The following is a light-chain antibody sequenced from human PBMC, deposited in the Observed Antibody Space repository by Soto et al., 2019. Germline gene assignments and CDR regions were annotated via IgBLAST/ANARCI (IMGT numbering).Light chain of an antibody. V-gene: IGKV3-20*01. CDR2: GIS. J-gene: IGKJ1*01. CDR1: QSISRY. CDR3: QQYVTSSPRT. Sequence: IVLTQSPGTLSLSPGERTTLSCRASQSISRYLAWYQQKPGQGPRLLMYGISRRATGIPDRFSGSGSGTDFTLTITRLGPEDFAVYYCQQYVTSSPRTFGQGTKVDIK.